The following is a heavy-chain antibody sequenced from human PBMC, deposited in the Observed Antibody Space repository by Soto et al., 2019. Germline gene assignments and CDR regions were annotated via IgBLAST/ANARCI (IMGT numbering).Heavy chain of an antibody. CDR3: TRDYYGSGSYSWYLDL. Sequence: GGSLRLSCAASGFTFSDSAMHWVRQASGKGLEWVGRIRSKANSYATANAASVKGRFTISRDDSKNTAYLQMNSLKTEDTAVYYCTRDYYGSGSYSWYLDLWGRGTLVTVSS. CDR1: GFTFSDSA. V-gene: IGHV3-73*01. D-gene: IGHD3-10*01. J-gene: IGHJ2*01. CDR2: IRSKANSYAT.